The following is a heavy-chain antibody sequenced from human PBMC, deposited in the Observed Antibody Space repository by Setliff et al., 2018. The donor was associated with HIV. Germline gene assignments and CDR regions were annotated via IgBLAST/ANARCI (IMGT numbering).Heavy chain of an antibody. J-gene: IGHJ4*02. V-gene: IGHV1-3*01. CDR1: GYTFTSYA. CDR3: ARGYASGSGSYYYDF. Sequence: SGYTFTSYAMHWVRQAPGQRLEWMGWINAGNGNSGYAQRFHGRLTMTRDTSRGTAHMELRSLRSDDTAVYYCARGYASGSGSYYYDFWGQGTLVTVSS. CDR2: INAGNGNS. D-gene: IGHD2-15*01.